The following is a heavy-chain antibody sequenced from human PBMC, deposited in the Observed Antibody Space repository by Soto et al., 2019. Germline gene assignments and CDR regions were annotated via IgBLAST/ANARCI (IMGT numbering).Heavy chain of an antibody. CDR1: GYTFTSYA. V-gene: IGHV1-3*01. Sequence: QVQLVQSGAEVKKPGASVKVSCKASGYTFTSYAMHWVRQAAGQRLEWMGWINAGNGNTKYSQKFQGRVTITRDTSASTAYMELSSLRSEDTAVYYCARVSVVAATPRRYFDYWGQGTLVTVSS. CDR3: ARVSVVAATPRRYFDY. J-gene: IGHJ4*02. CDR2: INAGNGNT. D-gene: IGHD2-15*01.